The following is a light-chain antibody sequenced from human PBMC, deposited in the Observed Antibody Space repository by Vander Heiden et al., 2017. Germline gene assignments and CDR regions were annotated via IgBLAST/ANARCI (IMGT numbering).Light chain of an antibody. CDR2: DVN. J-gene: IGLJ1*01. Sequence: QSVPTQPASVSGSPGQSITISCTGTSRDVGAYNYVSWYQQHPGKAPKLMIYDVNNRPSGVSNRFSGSKSGNTASLTISGLQAEDEADYYCSSYTTTSPYVFGTGTKVTVL. CDR3: SSYTTTSPYV. V-gene: IGLV2-14*01. CDR1: SRDVGAYNY.